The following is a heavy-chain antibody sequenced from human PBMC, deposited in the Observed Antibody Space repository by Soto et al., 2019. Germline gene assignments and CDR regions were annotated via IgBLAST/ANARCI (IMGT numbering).Heavy chain of an antibody. CDR1: GGSISSGDYY. D-gene: IGHD2-15*01. CDR3: ASVIIFSGDDAFDI. J-gene: IGHJ3*02. CDR2: IYYSGST. V-gene: IGHV4-30-4*01. Sequence: PSETLSLTCTVSGGSISSGDYYWSWIRQPPGKGLEWIGYIYYSGSTYYNPSLKSRVTISVDTSKNQFSLKLSYVTAADTAVYYCASVIIFSGDDAFDIWGQGTMVTVSS.